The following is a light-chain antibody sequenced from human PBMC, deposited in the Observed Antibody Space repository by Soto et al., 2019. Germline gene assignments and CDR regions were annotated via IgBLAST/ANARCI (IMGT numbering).Light chain of an antibody. CDR1: QSVSSN. CDR2: GAS. V-gene: IGKV3D-15*01. J-gene: IGKJ1*01. Sequence: EIVMTQSPATLSVSPGERATLSCRASQSVSSNLAWYQQKPGQAPRLLIYGASTRATGIPARFSGSGSGTEFTLTISSLQSEDFAVYYCQQYNNWRCTFGQGTKVEIK. CDR3: QQYNNWRCT.